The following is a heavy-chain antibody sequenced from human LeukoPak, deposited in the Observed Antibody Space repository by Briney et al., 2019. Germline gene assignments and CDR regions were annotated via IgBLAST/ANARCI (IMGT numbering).Heavy chain of an antibody. CDR2: IIPIFGTA. CDR3: ARDTRTHDFWSGYYGNWFDP. V-gene: IGHV1-69*01. Sequence: ASVKVSCKASGGTFSSYAISWVRQAPGQGLEWMGGIIPIFGTANYAQKFQGRVTITADESTSTAYMELSSLRSEDTAVYYCARDTRTHDFWSGYYGNWFDPWGQGTLVTVSS. D-gene: IGHD3-3*01. CDR1: GGTFSSYA. J-gene: IGHJ5*02.